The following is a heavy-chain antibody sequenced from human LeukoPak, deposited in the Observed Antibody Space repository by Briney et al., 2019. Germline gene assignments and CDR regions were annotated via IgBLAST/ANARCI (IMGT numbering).Heavy chain of an antibody. D-gene: IGHD1-26*01. J-gene: IGHJ4*02. CDR2: ISYDGSTI. CDR1: GFTFSSYG. Sequence: GGSLRLSCAASGFTFSSYGIHWVRQAPGKGLEWVSVISYDGSTIYYADSVKGRFTISRDNSKDTVYLQMNSLRGDDTAVYYCAKGVGSTGSYFDYWGQGTLVTVSP. CDR3: AKGVGSTGSYFDY. V-gene: IGHV3-30*18.